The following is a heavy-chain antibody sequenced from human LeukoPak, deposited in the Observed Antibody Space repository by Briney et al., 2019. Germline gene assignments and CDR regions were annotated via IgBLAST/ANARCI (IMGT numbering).Heavy chain of an antibody. CDR1: GFTFDDYA. CDR2: ISWNSFTI. D-gene: IGHD5-18*01. CDR3: AKDIGRVDTASTYMDV. Sequence: GGSLRLSCAASGFTFDDYAMHWVRQAPGKGREWVSGISWNSFTIGYADSVKGRFTISRDNAKNSLYLQMNSLRVEDTALYYCAKDIGRVDTASTYMDVWGKGTTVTISS. V-gene: IGHV3-9*01. J-gene: IGHJ6*03.